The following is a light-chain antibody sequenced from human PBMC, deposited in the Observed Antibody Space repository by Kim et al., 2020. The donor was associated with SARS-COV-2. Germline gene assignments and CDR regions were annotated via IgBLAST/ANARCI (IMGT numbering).Light chain of an antibody. Sequence: FMLTQPHSVSASPGKTVTISCTRSSGSIASNDVHWYQLRPGSAPTTVIYEHNQRPSGVPDRFSGSIDSSSNSASLTISGLKTEDEADYYCQSYDTTTPVVFGGGTQLTVL. J-gene: IGLJ2*01. CDR3: QSYDTTTPVV. V-gene: IGLV6-57*03. CDR2: EHN. CDR1: SGSIASND.